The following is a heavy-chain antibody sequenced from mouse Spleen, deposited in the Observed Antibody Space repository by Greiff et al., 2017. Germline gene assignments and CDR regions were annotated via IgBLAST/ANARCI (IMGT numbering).Heavy chain of an antibody. J-gene: IGHJ1*01. CDR2: INPSSGYT. CDR1: GYTFTSYT. CDR3: ARRPSNYWYFDV. Sequence: VKLMESGAELARPGASVKMSCKASGYTFTSYTMHWVKQRPGQGLEWIGYINPSSGYTKYNQKFKDKATLTADKSSSTAYMQLSSLTSEDSAVYYCARRPSNYWYFDVWGAGTTVTVSS. D-gene: IGHD6-1*01. V-gene: IGHV1-4*01.